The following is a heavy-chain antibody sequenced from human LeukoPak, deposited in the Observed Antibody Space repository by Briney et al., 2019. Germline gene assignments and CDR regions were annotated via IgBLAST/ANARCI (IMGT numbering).Heavy chain of an antibody. J-gene: IGHJ4*02. V-gene: IGHV3-23*01. CDR3: AKDRPNYHENNGHYYRPNCDY. D-gene: IGHD3-22*01. Sequence: GGSLTLSCAPSGFTFNIYAMSWVRQAPGKGLEWVASITSSGGGTFYADSVKDRFTISRNNSKNTLYLQMSRLRAEDTAVYYCAKDRPNYHENNGHYYRPNCDYWGQGTLVTVSS. CDR1: GFTFNIYA. CDR2: ITSSGGGT.